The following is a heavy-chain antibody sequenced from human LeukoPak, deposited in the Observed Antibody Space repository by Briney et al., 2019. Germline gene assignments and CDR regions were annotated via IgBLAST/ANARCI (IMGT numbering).Heavy chain of an antibody. CDR3: ASGSLPKLILLWFGELLH. CDR1: GGSISSSSYY. Sequence: SETLSLTCTVSGGSISSSSYYWGWIRQPPGKGLEWIGSIYYSGSTYYNPSLKSRVTISVDTSKNQFSLKLSSVTAADTAVYYCASGSLPKLILLWFGELLHWGQGTLVTVSS. D-gene: IGHD3-10*01. V-gene: IGHV4-39*07. J-gene: IGHJ4*02. CDR2: IYYSGST.